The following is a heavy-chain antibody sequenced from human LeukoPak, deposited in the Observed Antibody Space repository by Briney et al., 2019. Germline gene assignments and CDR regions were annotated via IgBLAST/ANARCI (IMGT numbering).Heavy chain of an antibody. V-gene: IGHV3-23*01. CDR1: GFTFSNFA. Sequence: GGSLRLSCAASGFTFSNFAMTWVRQAPGKGLEWVSGVSGSGDTTYYADSVRGRFTISRENSKNILYLQMNSLRAEDAALYFCAKLAVYDILTGYYKNWFDPWGQGTLVSVSS. CDR3: AKLAVYDILTGYYKNWFDP. CDR2: VSGSGDTT. D-gene: IGHD3-9*01. J-gene: IGHJ5*02.